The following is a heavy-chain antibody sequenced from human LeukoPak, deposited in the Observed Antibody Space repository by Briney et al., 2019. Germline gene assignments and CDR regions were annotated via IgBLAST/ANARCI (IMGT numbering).Heavy chain of an antibody. J-gene: IGHJ4*02. CDR2: INHSGSA. Sequence: SETLSLTCAVYGGSFSGYYWSWIRQPPGKGLEWIGEINHSGSANYNPSLKSRVTISVDTSKNQFSLKLSSVTAADTAVYYCAREGADTAIDYWGQGTLVTVSS. CDR3: AREGADTAIDY. D-gene: IGHD5-18*01. V-gene: IGHV4-34*01. CDR1: GGSFSGYY.